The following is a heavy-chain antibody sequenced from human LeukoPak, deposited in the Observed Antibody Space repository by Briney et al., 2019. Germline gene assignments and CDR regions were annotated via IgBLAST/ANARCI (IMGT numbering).Heavy chain of an antibody. Sequence: SETLSLTCTVSGGSISSHYWSWIRQPPGKGLEWIGYIYYSGSTNYNPSLKSRVTISVDTSKNQFSLKLSSVTAADTVVYYCARGNYDFWSGYYSQPYYYGMDVWGQGTTVTVSS. J-gene: IGHJ6*02. CDR3: ARGNYDFWSGYYSQPYYYGMDV. CDR2: IYYSGST. V-gene: IGHV4-59*11. D-gene: IGHD3-3*01. CDR1: GGSISSHY.